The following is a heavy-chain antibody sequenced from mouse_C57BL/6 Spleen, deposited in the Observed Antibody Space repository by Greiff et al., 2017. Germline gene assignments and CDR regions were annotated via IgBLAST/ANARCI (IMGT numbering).Heavy chain of an antibody. J-gene: IGHJ3*01. Sequence: QVQLQQSGPELVRPGASVKISCKAPGYTFTSHWMQWVRQRPGQGLEWIGEIFPGSGSTYYNEKFKGKATLTVDTSSSPAYLQLSSLTSEDSAVFFCARAAQATSWFGDWGQRTLVTVAA. CDR1: GYTFTSHW. CDR3: ARAAQATSWFGD. CDR2: IFPGSGST. D-gene: IGHD3-2*02. V-gene: IGHV1-56*01.